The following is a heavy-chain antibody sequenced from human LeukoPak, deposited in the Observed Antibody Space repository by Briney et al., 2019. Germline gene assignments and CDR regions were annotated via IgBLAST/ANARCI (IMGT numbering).Heavy chain of an antibody. CDR2: ISGSGGST. V-gene: IGHV3-23*01. J-gene: IGHJ6*02. Sequence: GGSLRLSCAASGFTFSSYAMSWVRQAPGKGLEWVSAISGSGGSTYYADSVKGRFTISRDNSKNTLYLQMNSLRAEDTAVYYCAKDLGGGLYYYYGMDVWGQGTTVTVSS. CDR1: GFTFSSYA. CDR3: AKDLGGGLYYYYGMDV. D-gene: IGHD3-16*01.